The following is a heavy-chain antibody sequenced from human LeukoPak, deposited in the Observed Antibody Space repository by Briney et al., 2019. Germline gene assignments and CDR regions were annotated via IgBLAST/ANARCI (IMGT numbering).Heavy chain of an antibody. D-gene: IGHD5-24*01. CDR2: ISGSGDSDST. CDR3: AKDGDGYNYYFDY. Sequence: GGSLRLSCAASGFTFSSYAMSWVRQAPGKGLEWVSGISGSGDSDSTYYADSVKGRFTISRDNSRNTLYLQMNSLRAEDTAVYYCAKDGDGYNYYFDYWGQGTLVTVSS. J-gene: IGHJ4*02. V-gene: IGHV3-23*01. CDR1: GFTFSSYA.